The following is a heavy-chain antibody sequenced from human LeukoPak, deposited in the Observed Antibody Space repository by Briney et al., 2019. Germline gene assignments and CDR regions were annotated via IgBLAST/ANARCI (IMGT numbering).Heavy chain of an antibody. D-gene: IGHD6-19*01. CDR2: IWYDGSNK. CDR3: ATLRRDTTGWYYFDY. Sequence: GGSLRLSCAASGFTFRNYGMQWVRQAPGNGLEWVAVIWYDGSNKYYADSVKGRLTISRDNSKNMLYLQMNSLRAEDTAVYYCATLRRDTTGWYYFDYWGRGTLVTVSS. CDR1: GFTFRNYG. V-gene: IGHV3-33*01. J-gene: IGHJ4*02.